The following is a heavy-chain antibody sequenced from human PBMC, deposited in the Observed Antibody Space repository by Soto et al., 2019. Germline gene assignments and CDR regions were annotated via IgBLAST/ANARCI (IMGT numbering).Heavy chain of an antibody. J-gene: IGHJ5*02. D-gene: IGHD3-3*02. CDR3: AXLPMFGVVRQDKRWFDP. V-gene: IGHV4-38-2*01. Sequence: PSETLSLTCAVSGYSISSGYYWGWIRQPPEKGLEWIGSIYHSGTTYYNPSLKSRVTMSVDTSRNQFSLKLTSVTAADTGVYYCAXLPMFGVVRQDKRWFDPWGQGILVTVSS. CDR1: GYSISSGYY. CDR2: IYHSGTT.